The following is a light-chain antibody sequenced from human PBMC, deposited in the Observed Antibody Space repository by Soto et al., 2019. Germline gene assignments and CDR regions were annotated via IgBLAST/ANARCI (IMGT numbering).Light chain of an antibody. CDR1: SSNVASNS. Sequence: QSALTQPPSASGTPGQRVTISCSGSSSNVASNSVTWYQQVPGTAPKLLMYNSNQRPSGVPDRFSGSKSGTSASLVISGLQSEDEAAYYCAAWDDTLKGWVFGGGTQLTVL. J-gene: IGLJ3*02. CDR3: AAWDDTLKGWV. CDR2: NSN. V-gene: IGLV1-44*01.